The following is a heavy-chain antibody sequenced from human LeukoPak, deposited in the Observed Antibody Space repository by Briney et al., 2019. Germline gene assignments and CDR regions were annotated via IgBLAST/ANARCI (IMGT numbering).Heavy chain of an antibody. J-gene: IGHJ4*02. D-gene: IGHD4-17*01. Sequence: SETLSLTCIVSGGSISSSGYYWGWIRQPPGKGLEWIGSIYYSGSTYYNPSLKSRVSISSDTSKNQFSLELSSVTAADTAVYYCARLKATVSIHAYFDSWGQGTLVTVSS. CDR3: ARLKATVSIHAYFDS. V-gene: IGHV4-39*07. CDR1: GGSISSSGYY. CDR2: IYYSGST.